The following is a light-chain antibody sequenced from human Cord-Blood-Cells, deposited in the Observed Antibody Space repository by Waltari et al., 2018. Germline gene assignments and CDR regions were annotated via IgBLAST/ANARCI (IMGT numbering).Light chain of an antibody. CDR3: CSYAGSSTLV. CDR2: EVS. V-gene: IGLV2-23*02. J-gene: IGLJ2*01. CDR1: SSDVGSYHL. Sequence: QSALTQPASVSGSPGQSITISCTGTSSDVGSYHLVYWYQQHPGKAPKLMIYEVSKRPSGVSNRFSGSKSGNTASLTISGLQAEDEADYYCCSYAGSSTLVFGGGTKLTVL.